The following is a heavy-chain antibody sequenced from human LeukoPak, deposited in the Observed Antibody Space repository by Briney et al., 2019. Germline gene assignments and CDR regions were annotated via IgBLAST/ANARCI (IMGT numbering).Heavy chain of an antibody. J-gene: IGHJ4*02. CDR3: AKDLKAYYYDTSDY. CDR2: ISSNGGGT. CDR1: AFTFSSYA. V-gene: IGHV3-23*01. Sequence: GGSLRLSCAASAFTFSSYAMSWVRQAPGKGLEWVSSISSNGGGTYYADSVKGRFTISRDNSKNTLYLQINSLRAEDTALYYCAKDLKAYYYDTSDYWGQGTLVTVSS. D-gene: IGHD3-22*01.